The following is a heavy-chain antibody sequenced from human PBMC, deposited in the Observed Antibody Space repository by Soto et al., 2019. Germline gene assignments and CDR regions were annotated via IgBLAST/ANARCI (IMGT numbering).Heavy chain of an antibody. V-gene: IGHV3-23*01. Sequence: GGSLRLSCAASGFTFSSYAISWVRQAPGKGLEWVSAISGSGGSTYYADSVKGRFTISRDNSKNTLYLQMNSLRAEDTAVYYCAKGLGLRYFDWSPVVSWGQGTLVTVSS. J-gene: IGHJ4*02. CDR1: GFTFSSYA. D-gene: IGHD3-9*01. CDR2: ISGSGGST. CDR3: AKGLGLRYFDWSPVVS.